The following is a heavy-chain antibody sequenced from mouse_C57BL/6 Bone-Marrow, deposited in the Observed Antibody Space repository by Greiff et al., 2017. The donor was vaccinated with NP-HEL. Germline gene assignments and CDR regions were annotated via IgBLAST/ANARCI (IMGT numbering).Heavy chain of an antibody. V-gene: IGHV1-69*01. CDR1: GYTFNSYW. CDR2: IDPSDSYT. Sequence: QVQLQQSGAELVMPGASVKLSCKASGYTFNSYWMHWVKQRPGQGLEWIGEIDPSDSYTNYTQKFKGKSTVTADKSSNTAYMQLSSLTTEDYAGYYCARSCYWGRGTLVTVSA. J-gene: IGHJ3*01. CDR3: ARSCY.